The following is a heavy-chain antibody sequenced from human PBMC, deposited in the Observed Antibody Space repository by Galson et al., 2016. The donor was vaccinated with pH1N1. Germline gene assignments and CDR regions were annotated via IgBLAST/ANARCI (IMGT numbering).Heavy chain of an antibody. CDR3: ASPSRPPREIHLWSPNDAFDI. J-gene: IGHJ3*02. CDR1: GGTFSSYA. CDR2: IIPIFGTA. D-gene: IGHD5-18*01. Sequence: SVKVSCKASGGTFSSYAINWVRQAPGQGLEWMGGIIPIFGTANYAQKFQVRVTITADESTSTAYMELSSLRSEDTAVYYGASPSRPPREIHLWSPNDAFDIWGQGTMVTVSS. V-gene: IGHV1-69*13.